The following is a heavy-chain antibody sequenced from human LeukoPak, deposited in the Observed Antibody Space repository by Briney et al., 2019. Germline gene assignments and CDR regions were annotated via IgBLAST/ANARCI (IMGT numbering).Heavy chain of an antibody. V-gene: IGHV4-59*08. D-gene: IGHD1-26*01. J-gene: IGHJ4*02. CDR1: GGSITNYY. CDR3: ARQRYSGSYYFDS. Sequence: SETLSLTCTVSGGSITNYYWSWIRQPLGKGLEWIGYIYYSGSTNYNPSLKSRVTISVDTSEDQISLRLTSVTAADTAVYYCARQRYSGSYYFDSWGQGSLATVSS. CDR2: IYYSGST.